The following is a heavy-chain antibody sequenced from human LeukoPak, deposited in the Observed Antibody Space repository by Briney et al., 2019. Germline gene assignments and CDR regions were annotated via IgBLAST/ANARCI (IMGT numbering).Heavy chain of an antibody. CDR2: ISSSGSTI. Sequence: KPGGSLRLSCAASGFTFSDYYMSWIRQAPGKGLEWVSYISSSGSTIYYADSVKDRFTISRDNAKNSLYLQMNSLRAEDTAVYYCAGEISGERTYYFDYWGQGTLVTVSS. D-gene: IGHD1-26*01. CDR3: AGEISGERTYYFDY. J-gene: IGHJ4*02. V-gene: IGHV3-11*01. CDR1: GFTFSDYY.